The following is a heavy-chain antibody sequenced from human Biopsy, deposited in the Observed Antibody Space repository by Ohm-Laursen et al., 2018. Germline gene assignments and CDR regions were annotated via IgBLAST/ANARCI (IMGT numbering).Heavy chain of an antibody. D-gene: IGHD3-22*01. Sequence: ASVKVSCKTSGYTFPNFGISWVRQAPGRGLEWMGWISPYNGNGDYEKNFHGRVTLTADTSTSTVYMELRSLRSGDTAVYYCATSHYFESTCYAFDFWGQGTMVSVSS. CDR3: ATSHYFESTCYAFDF. V-gene: IGHV1-18*01. CDR1: GYTFPNFG. J-gene: IGHJ3*01. CDR2: ISPYNGNG.